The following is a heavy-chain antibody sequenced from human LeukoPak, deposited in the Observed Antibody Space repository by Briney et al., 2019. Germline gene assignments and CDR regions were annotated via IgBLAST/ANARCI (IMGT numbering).Heavy chain of an antibody. CDR2: IYYSGST. CDR3: ARTGGSSDY. J-gene: IGHJ4*02. Sequence: SETLSLTCTVSGGSISSSSYYWGWIRQPPGKGLEWIGSIYYSGSTYYNPSLKRRVTISVDTSKNQFSLKLSSVTAADTAVYYCARTGGSSDYWGQGTLVTVSS. D-gene: IGHD1-26*01. V-gene: IGHV4-39*07. CDR1: GGSISSSSYY.